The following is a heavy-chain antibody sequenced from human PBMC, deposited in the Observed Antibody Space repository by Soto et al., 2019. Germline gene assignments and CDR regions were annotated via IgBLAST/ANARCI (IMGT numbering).Heavy chain of an antibody. J-gene: IGHJ4*02. V-gene: IGHV3-21*06. Sequence: EVDLVESGGGLVKVGGSLRLSCVTSGFTSNRHMMNWVRQAPGRGLEWVALAASSFIQHADSVKGRFTISRDDARNSVVLQKNSLREGDTAGYYCASRDIYTLAFDHWGRGTLVTVSS. D-gene: IGHD3-9*01. CDR2: LAASSFI. CDR3: ASRDIYTLAFDH. CDR1: GFTSNRHM.